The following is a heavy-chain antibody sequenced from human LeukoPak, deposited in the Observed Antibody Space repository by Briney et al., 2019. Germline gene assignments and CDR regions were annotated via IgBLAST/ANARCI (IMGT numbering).Heavy chain of an antibody. CDR2: IIPIFGTA. D-gene: IGHD3-10*01. CDR1: GGTFSSYA. V-gene: IGHV1-69*01. CDR3: ARESTMVRGVMDY. Sequence: SVKVSCKASGGTFSSYAISWVRQAPGQGLEWMGGIIPIFGTANYAQKFQGRVTITADESTSTAYMELSSLRSEDTAVYYCARESTMVRGVMDYRGQGTLVTVSS. J-gene: IGHJ4*02.